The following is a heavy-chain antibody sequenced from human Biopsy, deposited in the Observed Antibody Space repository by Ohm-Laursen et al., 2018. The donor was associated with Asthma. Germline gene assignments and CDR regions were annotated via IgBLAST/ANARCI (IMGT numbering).Heavy chain of an antibody. V-gene: IGHV3-30*03. D-gene: IGHD3-3*01. Sequence: SLRLSCAASGFTFSSYGMHWVRQAPGKGLEWVAVISYDGSNKYYADSVKGRFTISRDNSKNTLYLQMNSLRAEDTAVYYCASQSSGPDFWSGYYYFDYWAREPWSPSPQ. CDR2: ISYDGSNK. CDR3: ASQSSGPDFWSGYYYFDY. J-gene: IGHJ4*02. CDR1: GFTFSSYG.